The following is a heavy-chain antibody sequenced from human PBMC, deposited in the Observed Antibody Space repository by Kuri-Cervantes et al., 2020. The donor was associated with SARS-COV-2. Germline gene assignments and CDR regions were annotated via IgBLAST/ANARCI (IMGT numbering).Heavy chain of an antibody. CDR3: AGGTSITIFGVVGWFDP. CDR2: IYYSGST. CDR1: GGSDSSGSYY. J-gene: IGHJ5*02. Sequence: ESLKISCAVSGGSDSSGSYYWSWIRQPPGKGLEWIGYIYYSGSTNYNPSLKSRVNISVDTSKNQFSLKLSSVTAADTAVYYCAGGTSITIFGVVGWFDPWGQGTLVTVSS. D-gene: IGHD3-3*01. V-gene: IGHV4-61*01.